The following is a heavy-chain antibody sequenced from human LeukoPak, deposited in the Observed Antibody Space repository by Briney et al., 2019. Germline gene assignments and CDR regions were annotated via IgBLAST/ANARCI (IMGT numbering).Heavy chain of an antibody. CDR3: ARVAAAGEYYYDSSGYNY. Sequence: SSETLSLTCTVSGGSISSYYWSWIRQPPGKGLEWIGYIYYSGSTNYNPSLKSRVTISVDSSKNQFSLKLSSVTAADTAVYYCARVAAAGEYYYDSSGYNYWGQGTLVTVSS. CDR1: GGSISSYY. V-gene: IGHV4-59*12. J-gene: IGHJ4*02. D-gene: IGHD3-22*01. CDR2: IYYSGST.